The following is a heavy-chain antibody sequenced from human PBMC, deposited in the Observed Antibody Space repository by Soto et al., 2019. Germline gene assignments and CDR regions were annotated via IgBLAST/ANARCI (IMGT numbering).Heavy chain of an antibody. CDR1: GFTFSSYG. D-gene: IGHD3-10*01. CDR2: IWYDGSNK. Sequence: QVQLVESGGGVVQPERSLRLSCAASGFTFSSYGMHWVRQAPGKGLEWVAVIWYDGSNKYYADSVKGRFTISRDNSKNTLYRQMNSLRAEDTAVYYCARDKGSGKVRYGMDVWGQGTTVTVSS. CDR3: ARDKGSGKVRYGMDV. V-gene: IGHV3-33*01. J-gene: IGHJ6*02.